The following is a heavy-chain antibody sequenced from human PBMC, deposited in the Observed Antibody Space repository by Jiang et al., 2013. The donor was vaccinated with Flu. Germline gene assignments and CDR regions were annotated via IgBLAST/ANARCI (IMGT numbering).Heavy chain of an antibody. CDR1: GFTFSSYG. V-gene: IGHV3-30*18. J-gene: IGHJ6*02. Sequence: VQLVESGGGVVQPGRSLRLSCAASGFTFSSYGMHWVRQAPGKGLEWVAVISYDGSNKYYADSVKGRFTISRDNSKNTLYLQMNSLRTEDTAVYYCAKDGFSGSYRAYYGMDVWGQGTTVTVSS. CDR3: AKDGFSGSYRAYYGMDV. D-gene: IGHD1-26*01. CDR2: ISYDGSNK.